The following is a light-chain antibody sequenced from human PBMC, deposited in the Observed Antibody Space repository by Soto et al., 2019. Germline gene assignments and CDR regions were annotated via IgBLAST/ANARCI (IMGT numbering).Light chain of an antibody. CDR2: EVS. CDR1: SSDVGGYNY. Sequence: QAVVTQPPSASGSPGQSVTISCTGTSSDVGGYNYVSWYQQYPGKAPKLMIYEVSKRPLGVPDRFSGSKSGKTASLTVSGLQAEDEADYYCSSYAGSNIWVFGGGTKLTVL. J-gene: IGLJ3*02. CDR3: SSYAGSNIWV. V-gene: IGLV2-8*01.